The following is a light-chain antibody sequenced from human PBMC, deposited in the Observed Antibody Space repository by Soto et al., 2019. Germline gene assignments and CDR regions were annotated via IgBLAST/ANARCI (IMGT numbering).Light chain of an antibody. CDR1: QSVRSN. V-gene: IGKV3-15*01. Sequence: EIVLTQTPGTLSLSPDEKATLSCRASQSVRSNLAWYQQKPGQAPRLLIYGASTRATGIPARFSGSGSGTEFTLSIGSLQSEDFAVYYCQQYNDWPPTFGQGTKVDIK. CDR2: GAS. J-gene: IGKJ1*01. CDR3: QQYNDWPPT.